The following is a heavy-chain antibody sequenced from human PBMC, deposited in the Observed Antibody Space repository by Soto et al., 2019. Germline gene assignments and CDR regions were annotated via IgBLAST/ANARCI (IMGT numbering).Heavy chain of an antibody. CDR1: GGSISSGDYY. CDR3: ARDQSVGQGFDP. V-gene: IGHV4-30-4*01. CDR2: IYYSGST. Sequence: SETLSLTCTVSGGSISSGDYYWSWIRQPPGKGLEWIGYIYYSGSTYYNPSLKSRVTISVDTSKNQFSLKLSSVTAADTAVYYCARDQSVGQGFDPWGQGTLVTVSS. J-gene: IGHJ5*02. D-gene: IGHD1-26*01.